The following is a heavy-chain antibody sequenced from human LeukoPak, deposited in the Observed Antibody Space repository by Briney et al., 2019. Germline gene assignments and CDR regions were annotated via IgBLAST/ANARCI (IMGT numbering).Heavy chain of an antibody. J-gene: IGHJ5*02. Sequence: GASVKVSCKASGGTFSSYAISWVRQAPGQGLEWMGGIIPIFGTANYAQKFQGRVTITADESTSTAYMELSSLRSEDTAVYYCARDLQGSITRNWFDPWGQGTLVTVSS. D-gene: IGHD3-10*01. V-gene: IGHV1-69*13. CDR1: GGTFSSYA. CDR2: IIPIFGTA. CDR3: ARDLQGSITRNWFDP.